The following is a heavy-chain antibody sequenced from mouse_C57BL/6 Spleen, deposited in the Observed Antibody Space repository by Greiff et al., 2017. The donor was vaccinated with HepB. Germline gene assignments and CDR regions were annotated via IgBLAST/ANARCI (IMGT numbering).Heavy chain of an antibody. J-gene: IGHJ2*01. CDR2: ISDGGSYT. D-gene: IGHD4-1*01. Sequence: VQLKESGGGLVKPGGSLKLSCAASGFTFSSYAMSWVRQTPEKRLEWVATISDGGSYTYYPDNVKGRFTISRDNAKNNLYLQMSHLKSEDTAMYYCARDGWDYFFDYWGQGTTLTVSS. CDR3: ARDGWDYFFDY. V-gene: IGHV5-4*01. CDR1: GFTFSSYA.